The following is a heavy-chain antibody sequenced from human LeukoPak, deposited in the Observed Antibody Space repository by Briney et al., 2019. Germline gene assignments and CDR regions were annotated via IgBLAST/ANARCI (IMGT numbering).Heavy chain of an antibody. V-gene: IGHV4-39*07. J-gene: IGHJ6*03. CDR2: IYYSGST. CDR1: GGSISSSSYY. D-gene: IGHD5-18*01. Sequence: SETLSLTCTVSGGSISSSSYYWGWIRQPPGKGLEWIGSIYYSGSTYYNPSLKSRVTISVDTSKNQFSLKLSSVTAADTAVYYCARSSMVTSGYYYMDVWGKGTTVTVSS. CDR3: ARSSMVTSGYYYMDV.